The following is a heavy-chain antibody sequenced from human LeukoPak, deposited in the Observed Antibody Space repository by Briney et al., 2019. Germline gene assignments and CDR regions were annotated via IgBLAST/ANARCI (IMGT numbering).Heavy chain of an antibody. V-gene: IGHV1-8*01. D-gene: IGHD4-17*01. J-gene: IGHJ6*02. Sequence: ASMKVSCKASGYTFTSYDINWVRQATGQGLEWMGWMNPNSGNTGYAQKFQGRVTMTRNTSISTAYMELSSLRSEDTAVYYCARYGDYALSYYGMDVWGQGTTVTVSS. CDR3: ARYGDYALSYYGMDV. CDR2: MNPNSGNT. CDR1: GYTFTSYD.